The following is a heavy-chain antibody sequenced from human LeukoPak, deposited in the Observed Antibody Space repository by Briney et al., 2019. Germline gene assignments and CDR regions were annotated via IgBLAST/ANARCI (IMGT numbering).Heavy chain of an antibody. J-gene: IGHJ4*02. Sequence: SETLSLTCAVYGGSFSSYYWSWIRQPPGKGLEWIGEINHSGSTNYNPSLKSRVTISVDTSKNQFSLKLSSVTAADTAVYYCARGRRYGRYYDSSGYYYTFDYWGQGTLVTVSS. D-gene: IGHD3-22*01. CDR2: INHSGST. V-gene: IGHV4-34*01. CDR3: ARGRRYGRYYDSSGYYYTFDY. CDR1: GGSFSSYY.